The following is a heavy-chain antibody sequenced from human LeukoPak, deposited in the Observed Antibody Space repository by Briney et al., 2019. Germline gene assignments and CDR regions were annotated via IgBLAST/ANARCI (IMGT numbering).Heavy chain of an antibody. CDR3: ARWPFSSSHPGDAFDI. CDR2: ISSSGSTI. V-gene: IGHV3-48*03. Sequence: GGSLRLSCAASGFTFSSYEMNWVRQAPGKGLEWVSYISSSGSTIYYADSVKGRFTISRDNAKNSLYLQMNSLRAEDTAVYYCARWPFSSSHPGDAFDIWGQGTMVTVSS. D-gene: IGHD6-6*01. J-gene: IGHJ3*02. CDR1: GFTFSSYE.